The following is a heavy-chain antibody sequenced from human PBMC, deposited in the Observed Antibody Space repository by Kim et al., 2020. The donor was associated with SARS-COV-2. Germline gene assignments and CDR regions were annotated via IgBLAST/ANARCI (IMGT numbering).Heavy chain of an antibody. Sequence: AQKFQGRVTSTADKSTSTAYMELSSLRSEDTAVYYCARGWAAAGTGVLGYWGQGTLVTVSS. V-gene: IGHV1-69*04. J-gene: IGHJ4*02. D-gene: IGHD6-13*01. CDR3: ARGWAAAGTGVLGY.